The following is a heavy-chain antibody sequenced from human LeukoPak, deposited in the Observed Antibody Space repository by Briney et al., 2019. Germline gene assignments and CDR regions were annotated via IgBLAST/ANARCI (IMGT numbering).Heavy chain of an antibody. V-gene: IGHV3-11*01. CDR2: ISSSGSTI. Sequence: WGSLRLSCAASGWTFSDYYRSWIRQAPGKGLEWVAYISSSGSTIYYADSVKGRSTISRDNAKDSLYLQMNSLRAEDTAVYYCAADYDFWSGFDYWGQGTLVTVSS. J-gene: IGHJ4*02. D-gene: IGHD3-3*01. CDR3: AADYDFWSGFDY. CDR1: GWTFSDYY.